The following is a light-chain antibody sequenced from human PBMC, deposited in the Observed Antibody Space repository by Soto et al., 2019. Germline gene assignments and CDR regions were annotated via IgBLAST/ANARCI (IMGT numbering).Light chain of an antibody. CDR2: GAS. CDR1: QSVSIND. Sequence: ESVLKQSPGTLSLSPGERATLSCRASQSVSINDLAWYQQKPGQAPRLLIYGASIRATGIPDRFSGSGSGTDFTLTISRLETEDFAVYYCQQYGRSSWTFGQGTKVDIK. CDR3: QQYGRSSWT. J-gene: IGKJ1*01. V-gene: IGKV3-20*01.